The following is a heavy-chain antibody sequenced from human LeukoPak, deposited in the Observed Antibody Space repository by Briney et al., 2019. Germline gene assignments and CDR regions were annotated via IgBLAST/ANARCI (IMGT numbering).Heavy chain of an antibody. CDR1: GFTFSSYA. V-gene: IGHV3-23*01. J-gene: IGHJ4*02. Sequence: GGSLRLSCAACGFTFSSYAMSWVRQAPGKGLEWVSAISGSGGSTYYADSVKGRFTISRDNSKNTLYLQMNSLRAEDTAVYYCAKASGYSSGWYGVSFDYWGQGTLVTVSS. CDR2: ISGSGGST. CDR3: AKASGYSSGWYGVSFDY. D-gene: IGHD6-19*01.